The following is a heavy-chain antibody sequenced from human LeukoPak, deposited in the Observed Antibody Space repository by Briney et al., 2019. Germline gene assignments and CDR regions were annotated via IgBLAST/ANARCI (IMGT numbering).Heavy chain of an antibody. CDR2: IYYSGST. CDR1: GGSISSYY. V-gene: IGHV4-59*01. J-gene: IGHJ5*02. D-gene: IGHD6-13*01. Sequence: SETLSLTCTVSGGSISSYYWSWIRQPPGKGLEWIGYIYYSGSTNYNPSLTSRVTISVDTSKNQFSLKLSSVTAADTAVYYCARQEQQLIYNWFDPWGQGTLVTVSS. CDR3: ARQEQQLIYNWFDP.